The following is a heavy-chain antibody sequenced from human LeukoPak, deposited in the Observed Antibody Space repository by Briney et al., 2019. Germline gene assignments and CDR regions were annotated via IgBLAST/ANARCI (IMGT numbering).Heavy chain of an antibody. Sequence: PGGSLSLSCAASGLPVSSNYMSWVRQAPGKGLEWVSLIPRGGSTDYADSVKGRFTISRDNSKNTLYLQMNNLRAEDTAFYYCARYSTTWYYDYWGQGTLVTVSS. CDR3: ARYSTTWYYDY. CDR2: IPRGGST. D-gene: IGHD6-13*01. V-gene: IGHV3-53*01. CDR1: GLPVSSNY. J-gene: IGHJ4*02.